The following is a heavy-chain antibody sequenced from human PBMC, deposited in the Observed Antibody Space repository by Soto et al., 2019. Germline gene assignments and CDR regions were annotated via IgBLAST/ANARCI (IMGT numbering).Heavy chain of an antibody. V-gene: IGHV4-34*01. CDR3: ERDKITGLFDY. Sequence: QVQLQQWGAGLLKPSETLSLTCAVYGGSFSGYYWTWIRQPPGTGLEWIGEINHSGSTNYNPSLKSRVTISVDTSQSQFSLKLTSVTAADTAVYYCERDKITGLFDYWGQGTLVTVSS. D-gene: IGHD2-8*02. J-gene: IGHJ4*02. CDR1: GGSFSGYY. CDR2: INHSGST.